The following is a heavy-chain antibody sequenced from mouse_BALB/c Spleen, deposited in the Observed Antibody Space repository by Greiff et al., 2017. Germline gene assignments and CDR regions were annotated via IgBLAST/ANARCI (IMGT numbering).Heavy chain of an antibody. CDR1: GFTFSDYY. D-gene: IGHD2-10*01. CDR3: AREAYYGNYAMDY. CDR2: ISDGGSYT. Sequence: EVKLVESGGGLVKPGGSLKLSCAASGFTFSDYYMYWVRQTPEKRLEWVATISDGGSYTYYPDSVKGRFTISRDNAKNNLYLQMSSLKSEDTAMYYCAREAYYGNYAMDYWGQGTSVTVSS. J-gene: IGHJ4*01. V-gene: IGHV5-4*02.